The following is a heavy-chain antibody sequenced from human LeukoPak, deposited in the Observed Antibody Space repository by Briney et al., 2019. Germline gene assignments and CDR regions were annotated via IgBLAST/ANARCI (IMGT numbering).Heavy chain of an antibody. CDR3: ARQYHSQIYCSSTSCYWDWFDP. Sequence: GESLKISCKGSGYSFTSYWIGWVRQMPGKGLEWMGIIYPGDSDTRYSPSFQGQVTISADKSIGTAYLQWSSLKASDTAMYYCARQYHSQIYCSSTSCYWDWFDPWGQGTLVTVSS. CDR2: IYPGDSDT. J-gene: IGHJ5*02. D-gene: IGHD2-2*01. CDR1: GYSFTSYW. V-gene: IGHV5-51*01.